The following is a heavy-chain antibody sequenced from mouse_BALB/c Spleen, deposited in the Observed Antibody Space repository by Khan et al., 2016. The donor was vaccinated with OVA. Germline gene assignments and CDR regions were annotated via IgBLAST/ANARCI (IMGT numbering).Heavy chain of an antibody. CDR1: GYSITSGYY. D-gene: IGHD1-1*01. CDR3: ASYYYGSSYWYFDV. J-gene: IGHJ1*01. CDR2: ISYDGSN. V-gene: IGHV3-6*02. Sequence: EVQLQESGPGLVKPSQSLSLTCSVTGYSITSGYYWNWIRQFPGTKLEWMGYISYDGSNNYNPSLKNRISITRDTSKNQFFLKLNSVTTEDTATYYCASYYYGSSYWYFDVWGAGTTVTVSS.